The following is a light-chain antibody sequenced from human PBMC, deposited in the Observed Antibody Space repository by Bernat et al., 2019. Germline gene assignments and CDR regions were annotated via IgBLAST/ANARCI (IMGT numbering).Light chain of an antibody. V-gene: IGLV3-21*03. J-gene: IGLJ3*02. CDR2: DDR. CDR3: QVWDSSSDHPHWV. Sequence: SYVLTQPPSVSVAPGKTARITCGGNNIGSKSVHWYQQKPGQAPVLVVYDDRDRPSGIPERFSGSNSGNTATLTISRVEAGDEADYYCQVWDSSSDHPHWVFGGGTKLTVL. CDR1: NIGSKS.